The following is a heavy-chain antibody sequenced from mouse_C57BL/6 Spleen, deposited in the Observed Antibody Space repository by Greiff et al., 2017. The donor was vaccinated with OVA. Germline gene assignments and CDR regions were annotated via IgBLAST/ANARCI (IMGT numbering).Heavy chain of an antibody. J-gene: IGHJ3*01. CDR3: ARSYLDYGSSSWFAY. CDR2: ISSGSSTI. CDR1: GFTFSDYG. D-gene: IGHD1-1*01. Sequence: EVKLVESGGGLVKPGGSLKLSCAASGFTFSDYGMHWVRQAPEKGLEWVAYISSGSSTIYYADTVKGRFTISRDNAKNTLFLQMTSLRSEDTAMYYCARSYLDYGSSSWFAYWGQGTLVTVSA. V-gene: IGHV5-17*01.